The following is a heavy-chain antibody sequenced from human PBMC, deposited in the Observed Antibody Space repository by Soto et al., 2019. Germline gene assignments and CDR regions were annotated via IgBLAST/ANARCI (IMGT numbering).Heavy chain of an antibody. Sequence: KTSETLSLTCTVSGGSISSGGYYWSWIRQHPGKGLEWIGYIYYSGSTYYNPSLKSRVTISVDTSKNQFSLKLSSVTAADTAVYYCARDMAYDSSGYSIDYWGQGTLVTVS. CDR1: GGSISSGGYY. CDR2: IYYSGST. CDR3: ARDMAYDSSGYSIDY. V-gene: IGHV4-31*03. D-gene: IGHD3-22*01. J-gene: IGHJ4*02.